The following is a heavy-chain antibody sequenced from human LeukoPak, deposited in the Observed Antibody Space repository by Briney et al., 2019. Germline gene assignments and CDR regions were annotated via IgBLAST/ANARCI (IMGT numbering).Heavy chain of an antibody. CDR1: GDSINSPPYY. D-gene: IGHD1-26*01. J-gene: IGHJ4*02. CDR3: AGTHGQWELLQSNFDY. Sequence: PSETLSLTCSVSGDSINSPPYYWGWIRQPPEKGLEWIGNVYYTGSAYYNPSLKSRVTMSVDTSKNQFSLKLSSVTAADTAVYYCAGTHGQWELLQSNFDYWGQGTLVTVSS. V-gene: IGHV4-39*01. CDR2: VYYTGSA.